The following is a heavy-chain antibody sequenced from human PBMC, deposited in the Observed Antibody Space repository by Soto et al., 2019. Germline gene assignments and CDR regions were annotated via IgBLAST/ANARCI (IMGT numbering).Heavy chain of an antibody. CDR2: ISYDGSNK. CDR3: ARSRPAYCGGDCYSGAFDI. J-gene: IGHJ3*02. CDR1: GFTFSSYA. D-gene: IGHD2-21*02. Sequence: GGSLRLSCAASGFTFSSYAMHWVRQAPGKGVEWVAVISYDGSNKYYADSVKGRFTISRDNSKNTLYLQMNSLRAEDTAVYYCARSRPAYCGGDCYSGAFDIWGQGTMVT. V-gene: IGHV3-30-3*01.